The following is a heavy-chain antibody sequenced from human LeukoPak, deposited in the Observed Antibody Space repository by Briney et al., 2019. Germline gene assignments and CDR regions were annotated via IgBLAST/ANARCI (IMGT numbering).Heavy chain of an antibody. CDR2: TYYRSKWYS. CDR1: GDSVFSNSAS. Sequence: SQTLSLTCAISGDSVFSNSASWNWIRQSPSRGLEWLGRTYYRSKWYSDYAVAVKSRITINPDTSKNEFFLQLNSVTPEDTAVYFCARERILSGLPWGFDIWGQGTVVTVSS. D-gene: IGHD2/OR15-2a*01. CDR3: ARERILSGLPWGFDI. V-gene: IGHV6-1*01. J-gene: IGHJ3*02.